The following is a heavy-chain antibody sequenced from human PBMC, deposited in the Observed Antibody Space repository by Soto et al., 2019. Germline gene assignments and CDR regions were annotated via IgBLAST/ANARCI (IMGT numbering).Heavy chain of an antibody. Sequence: GGSLRLSCAASGFTFSDYSMNWVRQAPWKGLEWLSYISSTSVIYYADSVKGRLTISRDNVKNSLYLEMHSLRDEDTAVYYCKRSYIGMLRGVLQRCFDPWGKGTLVSVS. D-gene: IGHD3-10*01. J-gene: IGHJ5*02. CDR2: ISSTSVI. CDR1: GFTFSDYS. V-gene: IGHV3-48*02. CDR3: KRSYIGMLRGVLQRCFDP.